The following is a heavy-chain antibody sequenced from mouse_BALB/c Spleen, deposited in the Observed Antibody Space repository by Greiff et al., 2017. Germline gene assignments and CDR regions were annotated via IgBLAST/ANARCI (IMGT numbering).Heavy chain of an antibody. CDR3: ARGSLYYYGSSSWYFDV. J-gene: IGHJ1*01. Sequence: EVKLMESGGGLVKPGGSLKLSCAASGFTFSSYAMSWVRQTPEKRLEWVASISSGGSTYYPDSVKGRFTISRDNARNILYLQMSSLRSEDTAMYYCARGSLYYYGSSSWYFDVWGAGTTVTVSS. CDR1: GFTFSSYA. D-gene: IGHD1-1*01. V-gene: IGHV5-6-5*01. CDR2: ISSGGST.